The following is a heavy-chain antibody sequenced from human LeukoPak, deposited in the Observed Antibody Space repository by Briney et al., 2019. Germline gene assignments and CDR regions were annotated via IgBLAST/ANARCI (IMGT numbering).Heavy chain of an antibody. D-gene: IGHD6-19*01. CDR2: INNDGSST. J-gene: IGHJ4*02. V-gene: IGHV3-74*01. Sequence: GSLGLSCAASGFTFSSYWMHWVRQAPGKGLVWVSRINNDGSSTSYADSVKGRFTISRDNAKNTLYLQMNSLRAEDTAVYYCASFDYSSGLPTNWGQGTLVTVSS. CDR1: GFTFSSYW. CDR3: ASFDYSSGLPTN.